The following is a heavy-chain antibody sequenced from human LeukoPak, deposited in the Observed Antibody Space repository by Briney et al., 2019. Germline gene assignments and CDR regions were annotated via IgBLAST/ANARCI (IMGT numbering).Heavy chain of an antibody. Sequence: PGGSLRLSCAASGFTFSGSAMHWVRQASGKGLEWVGRIRSKANSYATAYAASVKGRFTISRDDSKNTAYLQMNSLKTEDTAVYYCTTIEGATTVVTPDWYFDLWGRGTLVTVSS. CDR2: IRSKANSYAT. CDR3: TTIEGATTVVTPDWYFDL. J-gene: IGHJ2*01. V-gene: IGHV3-73*01. CDR1: GFTFSGSA. D-gene: IGHD4-23*01.